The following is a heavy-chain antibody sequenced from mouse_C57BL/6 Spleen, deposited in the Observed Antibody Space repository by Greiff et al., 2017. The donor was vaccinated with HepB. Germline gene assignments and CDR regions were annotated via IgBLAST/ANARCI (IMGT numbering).Heavy chain of an antibody. CDR2: IDPSDSYT. D-gene: IGHD1-1*01. CDR1: GYTFTSYW. V-gene: IGHV1-69*01. Sequence: QVQLQQSGAELVMPGASVKLSCKASGYTFTSYWMHWVKQRPGQGLEWIGEIDPSDSYTNYNQKFKGKSTLTVNKSSSTAYMQLSSLTSEDSAVYYCARGYYYGSSPSWLAYWGQGTLVTVSA. CDR3: ARGYYYGSSPSWLAY. J-gene: IGHJ3*01.